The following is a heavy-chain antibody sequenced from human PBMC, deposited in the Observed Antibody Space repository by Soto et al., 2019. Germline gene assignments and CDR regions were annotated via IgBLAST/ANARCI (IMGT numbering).Heavy chain of an antibody. Sequence: GGSLRLSCAASGFTSSSYGMHWVRQAPGKGLEWVAVISYDGSNKYYADSVKGRFTISRDNSKNTLYLQMNSLRAEDTAVYYCAKGAPDTASRRGYFDYWGQGTLVTVSS. CDR1: GFTSSSYG. CDR2: ISYDGSNK. D-gene: IGHD5-18*01. CDR3: AKGAPDTASRRGYFDY. J-gene: IGHJ4*02. V-gene: IGHV3-30*18.